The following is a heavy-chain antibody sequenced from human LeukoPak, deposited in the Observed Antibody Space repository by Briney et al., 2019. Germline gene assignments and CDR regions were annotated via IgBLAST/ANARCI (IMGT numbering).Heavy chain of an antibody. CDR3: TKGDVGWYPIDY. V-gene: IGHV3-23*01. CDR2: INDNGLNT. D-gene: IGHD6-19*01. J-gene: IGHJ4*02. Sequence: PGGSLRLSCAASGFTFNNYGMSWVRQAPGKGLEWVSTINDNGLNTHYADSVKGRFTISRDDSKNTLHLQMNSLRVDDTALYYCTKGDVGWYPIDYWGQGVLVIVSS. CDR1: GFTFNNYG.